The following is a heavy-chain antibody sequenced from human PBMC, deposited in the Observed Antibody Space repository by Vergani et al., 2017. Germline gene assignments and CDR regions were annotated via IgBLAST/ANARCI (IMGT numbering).Heavy chain of an antibody. CDR1: ESSFISNE. CDR3: TGHVPCGDGACLHFDH. J-gene: IGHJ4*02. CDR2: INPIDSKI. Sequence: EVMLVQSGAEVKKPGESLKISCKYSESSFISNEIAWVRQMSGKGLQWMGNINPIDSKIAYSPSFQGQAIISLDKSITTAYLQWRSLKASDTAIYYCTGHVPCGDGACLHFDHWGQGTQVTVSS. D-gene: IGHD2-21*01. V-gene: IGHV5-51*01.